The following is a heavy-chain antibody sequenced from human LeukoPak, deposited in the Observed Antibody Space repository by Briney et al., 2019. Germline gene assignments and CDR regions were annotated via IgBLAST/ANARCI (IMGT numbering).Heavy chain of an antibody. CDR2: IIPIFGTA. J-gene: IGHJ6*03. CDR1: GGTFIIYV. Sequence: GAAVKVSCMASGGTFIIYVISWVRQAPGQGREWMGGIIPIFGTANYAQKLQGRVTITTDESTSTAYMELRTLGSADTAVYYCARSPARAIICYYYYMDVWGKGTTVTVSS. CDR3: ARSPARAIICYYYYMDV. V-gene: IGHV1-69*05. D-gene: IGHD2-21*01.